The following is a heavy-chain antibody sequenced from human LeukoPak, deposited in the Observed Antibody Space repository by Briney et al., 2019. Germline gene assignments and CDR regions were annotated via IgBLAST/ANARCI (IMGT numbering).Heavy chain of an antibody. Sequence: GGSLRLSCAASGFTFTSYAMSWIRQAPGKGLEWDSAISGGGENTYYADSVKGRFTISRDNSKNTLYLQMNSLRAEDTATYYCAKPRAMTTGVGRYFDLWGRGTLVTVSS. CDR3: AKPRAMTTGVGRYFDL. D-gene: IGHD1-1*01. CDR2: ISGGGENT. J-gene: IGHJ2*01. CDR1: GFTFTSYA. V-gene: IGHV3-23*01.